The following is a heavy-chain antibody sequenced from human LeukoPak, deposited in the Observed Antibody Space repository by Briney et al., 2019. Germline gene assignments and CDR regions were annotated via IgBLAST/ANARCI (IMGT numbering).Heavy chain of an antibody. CDR3: AREREAARSAFDI. V-gene: IGHV1-2*02. Sequence: GASVKVSCKASGYTFTGYYMHWVRQAPGQGLEWMGWINPNSGGTNYAQKFQGRVTMTRDTSISTAYMELSRLRSDDTAVYYCAREREAARSAFDIWGQGTLVTVSS. D-gene: IGHD1-26*01. CDR2: INPNSGGT. CDR1: GYTFTGYY. J-gene: IGHJ3*02.